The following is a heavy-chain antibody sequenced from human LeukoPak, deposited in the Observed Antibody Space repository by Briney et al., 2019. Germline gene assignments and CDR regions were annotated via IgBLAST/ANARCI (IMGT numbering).Heavy chain of an antibody. CDR2: IYENGGTT. J-gene: IGHJ4*02. V-gene: IGHV3-23*01. Sequence: GGSLRLSCVGSGFTFRSHAMSWVRQAPEKGLEFVSGIYENGGTTYYADSVKGRFSISRDNSKNTLYLQMDSLRGEDTAVYYCAKDTYYYDSSGYDYWGQGTLVTVSS. CDR1: GFTFRSHA. D-gene: IGHD3-22*01. CDR3: AKDTYYYDSSGYDY.